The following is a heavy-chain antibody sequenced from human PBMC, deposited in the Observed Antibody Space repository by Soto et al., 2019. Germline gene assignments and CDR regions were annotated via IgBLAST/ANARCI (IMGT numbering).Heavy chain of an antibody. V-gene: IGHV3-30-3*01. D-gene: IGHD1-26*01. J-gene: IGHJ4*02. CDR1: GFTFSSYA. CDR2: ISYDGSNK. CDR3: ARDRRVRGSPFDY. Sequence: GGSLRLSCAASGFTFSSYAMHWVRQAPGKGLEWVAVISYDGSNKYYADSVKGRFTISRDNSKSTLYLQMNSLRAEDTAVYYCARDRRVRGSPFDYWGQGTLVTVSS.